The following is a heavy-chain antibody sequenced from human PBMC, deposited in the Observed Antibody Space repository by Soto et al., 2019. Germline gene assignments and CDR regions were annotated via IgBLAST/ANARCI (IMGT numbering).Heavy chain of an antibody. D-gene: IGHD2-2*01. CDR1: GFIFSSYW. Sequence: EVQLVESGGGLVQPGGSLRLSCAASGFIFSSYWMRWVRQAPGKGLEWVASIKEDGSEEYYVDVVKGRFTISSDNAKNSLYLQMTGLRAEDTAVYYFARSYSRAMQYWGQGTLVTVSS. CDR2: IKEDGSEE. J-gene: IGHJ4*02. CDR3: ARSYSRAMQY. V-gene: IGHV3-7*01.